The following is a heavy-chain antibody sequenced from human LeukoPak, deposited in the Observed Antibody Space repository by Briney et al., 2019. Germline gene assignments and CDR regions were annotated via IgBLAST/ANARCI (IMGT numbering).Heavy chain of an antibody. CDR1: GCTFDGYA. CDR2: ISWNGSSI. CDR3: AKDYSALGSSSYMDV. D-gene: IGHD6-6*01. J-gene: IGHJ6*03. Sequence: SLRLSCAASGCTFDGYAMHWIRQAPGKGLEWVAGISWNGSSICYADSVKGRFTISTDNAKNSMYLQMTSLSAEDTALYYCAKDYSALGSSSYMDVWGNGTTVTVSS. V-gene: IGHV3-9*01.